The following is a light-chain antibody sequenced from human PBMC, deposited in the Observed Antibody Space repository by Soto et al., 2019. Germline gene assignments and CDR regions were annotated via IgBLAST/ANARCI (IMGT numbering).Light chain of an antibody. J-gene: IGLJ3*02. CDR1: SGSIASNY. V-gene: IGLV6-57*01. CDR3: QSCDSDNQV. Sequence: NFMLTQPHSVSESPGKTVTISCTRTSGSIASNYVQWFQQRPGSSPTTVMFEDNQRPSGVPDRFSGSIDSSSNSASLTISGLRTEDEADYYCQSCDSDNQVFGGGPKLTVL. CDR2: EDN.